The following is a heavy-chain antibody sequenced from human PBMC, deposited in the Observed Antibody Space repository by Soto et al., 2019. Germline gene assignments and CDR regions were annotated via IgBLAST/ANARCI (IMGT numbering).Heavy chain of an antibody. D-gene: IGHD5-12*01. CDR3: ARESGGATATLDYYYFYMDV. CDR2: INPNGGVT. V-gene: IGHV1-2*04. Sequence: QVQLVQSGAEVKKPGASVTVSCRSSGDTFNDYYIHWVRQAPGQGLEWVGWINPNGGVTKYAQKFQGWVSMTRDTSIRTVYMQLSRLRSDDTAVYYWARESGGATATLDYYYFYMDVWGTGTTVTVSS. CDR1: GDTFNDYY. J-gene: IGHJ6*03.